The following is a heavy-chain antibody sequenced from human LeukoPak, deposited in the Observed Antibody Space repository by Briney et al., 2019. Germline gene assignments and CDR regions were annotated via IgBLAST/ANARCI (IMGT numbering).Heavy chain of an antibody. V-gene: IGHV4-30-2*01. CDR2: IYHSGST. J-gene: IGHJ5*02. D-gene: IGHD2-2*01. CDR1: GGSISSGGYY. CDR3: ARGYQLLTNWFDP. Sequence: SQTLSLTCTVSGGSISSGGYYWSWIRQHPGKGLEWIGYIYHSGSTYYNPSLKSRVTISVDRSKNQFSLKLSSVTAADTAVYYCARGYQLLTNWFDPWGQGTLVTVSS.